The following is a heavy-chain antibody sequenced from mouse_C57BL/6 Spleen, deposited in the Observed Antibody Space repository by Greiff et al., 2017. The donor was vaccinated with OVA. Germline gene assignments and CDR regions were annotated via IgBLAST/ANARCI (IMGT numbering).Heavy chain of an antibody. CDR1: GYTFTSYW. V-gene: IGHV1-64*01. CDR3: ASSYGNWYFDV. J-gene: IGHJ1*03. D-gene: IGHD1-1*01. Sequence: QVQLKESGAELVKPGASVKLSCKASGYTFTSYWMHWVKQRPGQGLEWIGMIHPNSGSTNYNEKFKSKATLTVDKSSSTAYMQLSSLTSEDSAVYYCASSYGNWYFDVWGTGTTVTVSS. CDR2: IHPNSGST.